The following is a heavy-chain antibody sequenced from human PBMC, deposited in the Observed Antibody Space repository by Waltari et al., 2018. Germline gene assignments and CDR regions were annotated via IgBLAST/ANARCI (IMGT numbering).Heavy chain of an antibody. Sequence: QVQLVESGGGVVQPGRSLRLSCAASGFTFSSYAMHWVRQAPGKGLEWVAVISYDGSNKYYADSVKGRFTIARDNSKNTLYLQMNSLRAEDTAVYYCAREGSSSWYYFDYWGQGTLVTVSS. D-gene: IGHD6-13*01. V-gene: IGHV3-30-3*01. J-gene: IGHJ4*02. CDR1: GFTFSSYA. CDR3: AREGSSSWYYFDY. CDR2: ISYDGSNK.